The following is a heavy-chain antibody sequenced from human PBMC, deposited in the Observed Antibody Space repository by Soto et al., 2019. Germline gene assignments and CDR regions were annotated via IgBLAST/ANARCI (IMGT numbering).Heavy chain of an antibody. J-gene: IGHJ3*02. CDR1: GYTFTSYY. V-gene: IGHV3-30*18. CDR3: AKTYYYDSSGYYPGAFDI. Sequence: SCKASGYTFTSYYMHWVRQAPGKGLEWVAVISYDGSNKYYADSVKGRFTISRDNSKNTLYLQMNSLRAEDTAVYYCAKTYYYDSSGYYPGAFDIWGQGTMVTVSS. D-gene: IGHD3-22*01. CDR2: ISYDGSNK.